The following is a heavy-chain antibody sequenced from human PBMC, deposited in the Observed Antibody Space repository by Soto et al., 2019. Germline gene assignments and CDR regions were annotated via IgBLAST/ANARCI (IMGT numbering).Heavy chain of an antibody. CDR1: GGTFSNYA. V-gene: IGHV1-69*01. J-gene: IGHJ5*02. CDR3: ARDNPYTNSFGNWFAP. Sequence: QVRLVQSGAEVKKPGSSVKVSCKASGGTFSNYAITWLRLAPGQGLAWLGGIIPVFGTVNYAQKFQGRVTITADESTRTAYMELNRLRSEDTDVYYCARDNPYTNSFGNWFAPWGQGTLVIVS. CDR2: IIPVFGTV. D-gene: IGHD6-13*01.